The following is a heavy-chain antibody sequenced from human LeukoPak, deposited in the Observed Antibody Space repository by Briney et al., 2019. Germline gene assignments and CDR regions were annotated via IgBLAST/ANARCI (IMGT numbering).Heavy chain of an antibody. J-gene: IGHJ4*02. D-gene: IGHD6-13*01. CDR1: GFTFSNYW. CDR2: INLDGSEN. V-gene: IGHV3-7*02. Sequence: PGGSLRLSCAASGFTFSNYWMTWVCQAPGKGLEWVASINLDGSENYYVDSVKGRFTISRDNAKNSLYLQMNSLRAEDTAVYYCATRSSHTSSWYVYLFWDYWGPGTLVTVSS. CDR3: ATRSSHTSSWYVYLFWDY.